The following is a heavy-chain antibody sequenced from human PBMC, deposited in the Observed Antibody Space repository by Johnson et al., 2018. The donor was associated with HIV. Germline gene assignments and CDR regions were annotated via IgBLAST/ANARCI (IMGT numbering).Heavy chain of an antibody. Sequence: QASGKGLEWVGRIRSKGNSYATAYPASVKGRFTISRDDSKNTAYLQMNSLKTEDTAVYYCTVPASIAVAGLGAFDIWGQGTMVTVSP. CDR3: TVPASIAVAGLGAFDI. CDR2: IRSKGNSYAT. V-gene: IGHV3-73*01. J-gene: IGHJ3*02. D-gene: IGHD6-19*01.